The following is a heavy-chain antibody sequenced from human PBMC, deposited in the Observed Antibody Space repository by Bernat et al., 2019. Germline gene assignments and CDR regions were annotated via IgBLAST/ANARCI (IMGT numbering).Heavy chain of an antibody. CDR2: IYPGDSDI. D-gene: IGHD6-19*01. CDR1: GYSFTSYW. V-gene: IGHV5-51*01. Sequence: EVQLVQSGAEVKKPGESLKISCKGSGYSFTSYWIGWVRQMPGKGLEWLGIIYPGDSDIRYSPSFQGQVTISADKSISTANLQWSSLKASDTAMYYCARQYSSGWYYVDYWGQGTLVTVSS. CDR3: ARQYSSGWYYVDY. J-gene: IGHJ4*02.